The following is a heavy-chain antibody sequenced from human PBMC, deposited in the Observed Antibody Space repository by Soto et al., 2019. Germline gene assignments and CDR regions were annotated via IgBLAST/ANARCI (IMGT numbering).Heavy chain of an antibody. Sequence: QLQLQESGPGLVKPSQTLSLTCTVSGDSMGSGDYYWTWIRQPPGKGLEWIGYIYYIGTTFYNPSIESRVNISRDTSKKHFSLRLTSVTAADTAVYYCSRGSTYYGFLTWGQGTLVTVSS. V-gene: IGHV4-30-4*01. CDR1: GDSMGSGDYY. CDR3: SRGSTYYGFLT. J-gene: IGHJ5*02. CDR2: IYYIGTT. D-gene: IGHD3-10*01.